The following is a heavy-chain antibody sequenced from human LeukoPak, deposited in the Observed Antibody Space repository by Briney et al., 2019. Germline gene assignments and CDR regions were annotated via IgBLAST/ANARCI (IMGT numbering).Heavy chain of an antibody. J-gene: IGHJ6*03. CDR2: IKQDGSEK. Sequence: PGGSLRLSCAASGFTFSSYWMSWVRQAPGKGLEWVANIKQDGSEKYYVDSVKGRFTISKDNAKNSLYLQMNSLRAEDTAVYYCARSELGYNYHYMDVWGKGITVTISS. CDR3: ARSELGYNYHYMDV. V-gene: IGHV3-7*01. D-gene: IGHD3-10*01. CDR1: GFTFSSYW.